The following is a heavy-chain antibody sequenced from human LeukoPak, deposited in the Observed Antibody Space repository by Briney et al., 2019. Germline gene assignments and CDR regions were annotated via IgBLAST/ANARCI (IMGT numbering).Heavy chain of an antibody. J-gene: IGHJ3*02. V-gene: IGHV3-7*01. CDR2: IRESGSNI. Sequence: GGSLRLSCAASGFTFSNYWMSWVRQAPGKGLEWVAYIRESGSNIYYADSVEGRFTISRDNAKNSLYLQMNSLRAEDTAGYYCARTGSTSCYVVCSFDIWGQGTMVTVSS. CDR1: GFTFSNYW. CDR3: ARTGSTSCYVVCSFDI. D-gene: IGHD2-2*01.